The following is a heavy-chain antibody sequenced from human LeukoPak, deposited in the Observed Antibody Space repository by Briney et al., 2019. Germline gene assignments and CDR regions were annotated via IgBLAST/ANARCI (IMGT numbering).Heavy chain of an antibody. CDR3: AREVVDSTSSGWYFDL. D-gene: IGHD6-6*01. V-gene: IGHV3-13*01. J-gene: IGHJ2*01. Sequence: GGSLRLSCAASGFTFSSSDVHWVRQAPGKGLEWVSAIGAGYDTYYPGSVKGRFTISRENAKNSLYLQMNSLRAGDTAVYYCAREVVDSTSSGWYFDLWGRGTLVTVSS. CDR1: GFTFSSSD. CDR2: IGAGYDT.